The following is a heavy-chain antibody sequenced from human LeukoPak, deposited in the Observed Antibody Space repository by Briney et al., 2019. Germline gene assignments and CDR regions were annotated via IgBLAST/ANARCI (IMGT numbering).Heavy chain of an antibody. CDR1: GFTFSSYS. D-gene: IGHD6-19*01. Sequence: GGSLRLSCAASGFTFSSYSMSWVRQAPGKGLEWVSAISGSGGSTYYADSVKGRFTISRDNSKNTLYLQMNSLRAEDTAVYYCAKKGSHIAVAGNFDYWGQGTLVTVSS. CDR2: ISGSGGST. V-gene: IGHV3-23*01. CDR3: AKKGSHIAVAGNFDY. J-gene: IGHJ4*02.